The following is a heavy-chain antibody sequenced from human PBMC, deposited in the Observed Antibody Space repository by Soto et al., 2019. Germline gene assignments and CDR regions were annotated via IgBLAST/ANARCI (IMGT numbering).Heavy chain of an antibody. CDR3: ARDHRYSSSFFDS. V-gene: IGHV1-18*04. CDR2: ISAYNGNT. D-gene: IGHD6-6*01. Sequence: QVRLVLSGDELKKPGASMKVSCKASGYAFSDHGISWVRQAPGQGLEWIGWISAYNGNTNYEQKCQGRVTVTTDASTATAYMEVRSLTSDDTAVYYCARDHRYSSSFFDSWSQGTLITVSS. J-gene: IGHJ4*02. CDR1: GYAFSDHG.